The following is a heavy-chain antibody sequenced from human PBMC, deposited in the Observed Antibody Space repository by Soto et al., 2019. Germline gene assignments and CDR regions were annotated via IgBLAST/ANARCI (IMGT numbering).Heavy chain of an antibody. J-gene: IGHJ4*02. Sequence: QITLKESGPTLVKPTETLTLTCTYSGFSLNTRDLGVGWIRQTPGKALEWLAIIYWDDSKNYSPSLKSRLTITKDTSKSQVVRTVTDMDPVDTATYYCAQKGRGYFDYWGQGTLVTVSS. CDR1: GFSLNTRDLG. D-gene: IGHD3-10*01. CDR2: IYWDDSK. CDR3: AQKGRGYFDY. V-gene: IGHV2-5*02.